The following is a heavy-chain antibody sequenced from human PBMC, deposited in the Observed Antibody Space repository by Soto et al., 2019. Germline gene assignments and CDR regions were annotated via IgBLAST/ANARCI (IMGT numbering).Heavy chain of an antibody. V-gene: IGHV1-69*13. D-gene: IGHD2-15*01. CDR2: IIPIFSTP. Sequence: ASVKVSCKASGGTFGNSAIIWVRQAPGQGLEWMGGIIPIFSTPDYAQKFQGRVTITADESTTTAYMELTSLRSEDTAVYYCARDKDRQQLGGNYYYGIDVWGQGTTVT. CDR1: GGTFGNSA. CDR3: ARDKDRQQLGGNYYYGIDV. J-gene: IGHJ6*02.